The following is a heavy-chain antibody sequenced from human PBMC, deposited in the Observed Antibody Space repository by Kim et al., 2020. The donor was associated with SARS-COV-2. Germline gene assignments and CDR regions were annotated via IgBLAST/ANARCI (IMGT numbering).Heavy chain of an antibody. CDR1: GGSFSGYY. Sequence: SETLSLTCAVYGGSFSGYYWSWIRQPPGKGLEWIGEINHSGSTNYNPSLKSRVTISVYTSKNQFSLKLSSVTAADTAVYYCARGTYYDFWSGSRRPNYYYYGMDVWGQGTTVTVSS. CDR2: INHSGST. CDR3: ARGTYYDFWSGSRRPNYYYYGMDV. V-gene: IGHV4-34*01. D-gene: IGHD3-3*01. J-gene: IGHJ6*02.